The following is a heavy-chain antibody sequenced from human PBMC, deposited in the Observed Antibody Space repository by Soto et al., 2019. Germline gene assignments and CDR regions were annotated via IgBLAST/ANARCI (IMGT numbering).Heavy chain of an antibody. V-gene: IGHV3-43D*04. Sequence: EVQLVESGGAVVKSGGSLRLSCAASGFTFDDFAMCWVRQVPGKGLEWISLVNWDGDTTFYADSVKGRFIISRDNSKNSVYLQMNSLRSEDSAMYYCANGATVTIHYQYYGMDVWGQGTTVTVSS. D-gene: IGHD4-17*01. CDR2: VNWDGDTT. CDR1: GFTFDDFA. CDR3: ANGATVTIHYQYYGMDV. J-gene: IGHJ6*02.